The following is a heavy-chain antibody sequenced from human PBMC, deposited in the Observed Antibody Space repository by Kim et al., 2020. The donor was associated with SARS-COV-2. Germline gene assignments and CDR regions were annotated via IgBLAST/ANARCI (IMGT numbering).Heavy chain of an antibody. J-gene: IGHJ3*02. CDR2: ISGSCATI. CDR3: TSTAPGYSSVRGAFDI. Sequence: GGSLRLSCAVSGLTFSSYSMNWVRQAPGKGLQWVAYISGSCATIYYAESVKCRFTISRDNAKNSVYLEMNSLTDEDTAVYYCTSTAPGYSSVRGAFDIWGQGTMVTVSS. D-gene: IGHD2-15*01. CDR1: GLTFSSYS. V-gene: IGHV3-48*02.